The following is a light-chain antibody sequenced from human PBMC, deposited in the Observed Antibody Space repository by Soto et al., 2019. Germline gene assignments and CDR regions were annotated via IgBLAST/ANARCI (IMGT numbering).Light chain of an antibody. CDR3: HHDDHSRWT. CDR2: SAS. J-gene: IGKJ1*01. CDR1: QSISSW. V-gene: IGKV1-5*03. Sequence: DIQMTQSPSTLSASVGDRVTITCRASQSISSWLAWYQQKPGKAPKLLIYSASSLKSGVSSRFSGSGSGTDVTLTINRLEPEDFAVYYCHHDDHSRWTFGQGTKVDIK.